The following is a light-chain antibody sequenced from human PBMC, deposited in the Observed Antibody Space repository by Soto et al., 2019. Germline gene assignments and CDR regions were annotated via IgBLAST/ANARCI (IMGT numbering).Light chain of an antibody. CDR1: QSIDTA. CDR2: KAS. Sequence: DIQMTQSPSTLSASVGDRVTITCRASQSIDTALAWYQQKPGKAPILLIYKASNLESGVPSRFSGSGSGTEFTLTISSLQPDDFATYYCQQYYSYLTFGQGTKVDIK. J-gene: IGKJ2*01. V-gene: IGKV1-5*03. CDR3: QQYYSYLT.